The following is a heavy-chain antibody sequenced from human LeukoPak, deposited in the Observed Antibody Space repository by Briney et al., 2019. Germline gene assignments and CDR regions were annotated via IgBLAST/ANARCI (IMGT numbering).Heavy chain of an antibody. V-gene: IGHV3-53*01. J-gene: IGHJ5*02. CDR2: MYSRGDT. Sequence: GGSLRLSCAASGFTVSDNYMSWVRQAPGKGLEWVSVMYSRGDTYYANSVKGRFTFSRDTSKNTLYLQMDGLRNEDTAMYYCARDAPQVPAAGVLASWGQGTLVIVSS. CDR1: GFTVSDNY. D-gene: IGHD6-13*01. CDR3: ARDAPQVPAAGVLAS.